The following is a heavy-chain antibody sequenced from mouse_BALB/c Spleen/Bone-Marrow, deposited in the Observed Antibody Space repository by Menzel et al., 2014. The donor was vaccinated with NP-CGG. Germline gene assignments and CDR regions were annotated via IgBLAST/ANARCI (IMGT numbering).Heavy chain of an antibody. J-gene: IGHJ3*01. CDR1: GFSFSNYG. D-gene: IGHD2-4*01. Sequence: DVMLVESGGGLVKSGGSLKLSCAASGFSFSNYGMSWVRQTPEKRLEWVATISGDGRYTFYSDSVKGRFTISRDNAKNNLYLQLSSLRSGDTALYYCARHAYYDQTEVSFVYWGQGTLVTVSA. V-gene: IGHV5-9-2*01. CDR3: ARHAYYDQTEVSFVY. CDR2: ISGDGRYT.